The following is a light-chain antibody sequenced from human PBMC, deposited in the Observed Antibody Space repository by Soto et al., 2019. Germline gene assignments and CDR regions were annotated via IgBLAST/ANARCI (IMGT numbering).Light chain of an antibody. CDR3: QQRQYWPPIT. CDR2: GAS. Sequence: ELVFTHSPGTLSLSPGERATLSCRASQSISSRYLAWYQQKPGQAPRLLIYGASSRATGIPARFSGSGSGTDFTLTISSLEPEDCAIYYCQQRQYWPPITFGQGTRLEIK. CDR1: QSISSRY. J-gene: IGKJ5*01. V-gene: IGKV3D-20*02.